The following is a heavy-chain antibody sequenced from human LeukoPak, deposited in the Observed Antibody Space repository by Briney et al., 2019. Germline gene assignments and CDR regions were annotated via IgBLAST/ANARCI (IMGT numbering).Heavy chain of an antibody. D-gene: IGHD5-18*01. CDR1: GFTFSSYG. J-gene: IGHJ4*02. Sequence: GRSLRLSCAASGFTFSSYGMHWVRQAPGKGLEWVAGIWYDGSNKYYADSVKGRFTISRDNSKNTLYLQMNSLRAEDTAVYYCAREYSYGYYFDYWGQGTLVTVSS. CDR2: IWYDGSNK. V-gene: IGHV3-33*01. CDR3: AREYSYGYYFDY.